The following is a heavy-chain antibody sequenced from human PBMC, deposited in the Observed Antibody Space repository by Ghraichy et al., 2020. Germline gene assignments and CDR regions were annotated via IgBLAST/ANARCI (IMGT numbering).Heavy chain of an antibody. V-gene: IGHV3-21*01. J-gene: IGHJ5*02. CDR1: GFAFSSDS. CDR3: ARGGFANWFDP. CDR2: ISSSSSYI. Sequence: GGSLRLSGAASGFAFSSDSMSWVRQAPGKGLEWVSSISSSSSYIYYADSLKGRFTISRDNAKNSLYLQMNSLRAEDTAVYYCARGGFANWFDPWGQGTLVTVSS.